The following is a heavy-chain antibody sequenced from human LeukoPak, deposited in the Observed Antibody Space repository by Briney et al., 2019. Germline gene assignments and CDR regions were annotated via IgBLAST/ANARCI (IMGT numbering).Heavy chain of an antibody. J-gene: IGHJ4*02. CDR1: GGSIDITNY. V-gene: IGHV4-4*02. CDR2: ISHSGTT. Sequence: PSETLSLTCGVSGGSIDITNYWSWVRPAPGKGLEWIGVISHSGTTNYNTSLRSRVTMFLDRANNQFSLSLTSVTAADSAVYYCTRENRPFCPFAYWGQGVLVTVSS. CDR3: TRENRPFCPFAY. D-gene: IGHD2/OR15-2a*01.